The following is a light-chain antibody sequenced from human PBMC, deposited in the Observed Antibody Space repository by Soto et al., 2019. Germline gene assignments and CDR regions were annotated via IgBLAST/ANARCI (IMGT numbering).Light chain of an antibody. CDR3: SSYAHSSIYV. V-gene: IGLV2-14*02. CDR1: SSDVGSHNL. J-gene: IGLJ1*01. CDR2: EAS. Sequence: QSVLTQPASVSGSPGQSITISCTGTSSDVGSHNLVSWYQHYPGKAPKLIIFEASKRPSGVSIRFSGSKSGNTASLTISGLQADDEADYYCSSYAHSSIYVFGTGTKVTVL.